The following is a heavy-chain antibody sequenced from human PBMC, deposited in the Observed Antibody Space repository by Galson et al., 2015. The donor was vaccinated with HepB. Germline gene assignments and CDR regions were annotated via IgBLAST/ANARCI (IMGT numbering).Heavy chain of an antibody. J-gene: IGHJ5*02. CDR3: AIIGQPQVRYNWFDP. V-gene: IGHV1-8*02. Sequence: SVKVSCKASGYTFTSYGISWVRQAPGQGLEWMGWISAYSGNTGYAQKFQGRVTMTRNTSISTAYMELSSLRSEDTAVYYCAIIGQPQVRYNWFDPWGQGTLVTVSS. CDR2: ISAYSGNT. D-gene: IGHD5-18*01. CDR1: GYTFTSYG.